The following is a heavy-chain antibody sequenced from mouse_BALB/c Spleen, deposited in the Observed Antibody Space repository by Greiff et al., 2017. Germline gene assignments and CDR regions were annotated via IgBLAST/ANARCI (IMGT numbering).Heavy chain of an antibody. CDR2: INPYNDGT. CDR3: ARGSYYGSSSFDY. V-gene: IGHV1-14*01. Sequence: EVQLVESGPELVKPGASVKMSCKASGYTFTSYVMHWVKQKPGQGLEWIGYINPYNDGTKYNEKFKGKATLTSDKSSSTAYMELSSLTSEDSAVYYCARGSYYGSSSFDYWGQGTTLTVSS. CDR1: GYTFTSYV. D-gene: IGHD1-1*01. J-gene: IGHJ2*01.